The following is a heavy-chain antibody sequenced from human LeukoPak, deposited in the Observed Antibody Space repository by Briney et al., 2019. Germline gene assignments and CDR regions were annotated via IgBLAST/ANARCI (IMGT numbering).Heavy chain of an antibody. Sequence: GGSLRLSCAASGFTFSSYAMSWVRQAPGKGLEWVSATSGSGGSTYYADSVKGRFTISRDNSKNTLYLQMNSLRAEDTAVYYCAKDLVGAAAGPVFDYWGQGTLVTVSS. V-gene: IGHV3-23*01. CDR3: AKDLVGAAAGPVFDY. J-gene: IGHJ4*02. CDR2: TSGSGGST. CDR1: GFTFSSYA. D-gene: IGHD6-13*01.